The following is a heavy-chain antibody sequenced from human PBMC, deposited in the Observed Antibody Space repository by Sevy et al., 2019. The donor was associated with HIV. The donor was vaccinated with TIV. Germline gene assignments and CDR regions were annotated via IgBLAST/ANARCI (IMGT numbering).Heavy chain of an antibody. Sequence: GGSLRLSCVVSGISFTTSGMHWIRQAPGKGLEWVAVISYHGRDKFYAESVKGRSTISRDNSKNMLYLQINSLRAEDTAVYYCAKDFTGYNGMDVWGQWTMVTVSS. CDR3: AKDFTGYNGMDV. D-gene: IGHD3-9*01. CDR2: ISYHGRDK. V-gene: IGHV3-30*18. J-gene: IGHJ6*02. CDR1: GISFTTSG.